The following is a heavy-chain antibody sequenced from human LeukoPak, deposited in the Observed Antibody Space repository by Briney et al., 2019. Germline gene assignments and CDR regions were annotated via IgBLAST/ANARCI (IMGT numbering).Heavy chain of an antibody. V-gene: IGHV1-69*06. J-gene: IGHJ5*02. CDR1: GGTLSSYA. D-gene: IGHD5-24*01. CDR2: IIPIFGTA. CDR3: ARPDGYPPKFDP. Sequence: GSSVKVSCKASGGTLSSYAISWVRQAPGQGLEWMGGIIPIFGTANYAQKFQGRVTITADKSTSTAYMELSSLRSDDTAVYYCARPDGYPPKFDPWGQGTLVTVSS.